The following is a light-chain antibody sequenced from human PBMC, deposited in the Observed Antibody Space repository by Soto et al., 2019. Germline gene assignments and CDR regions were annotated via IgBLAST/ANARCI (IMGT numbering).Light chain of an antibody. CDR2: GAS. V-gene: IGKV3-11*01. Sequence: EIVLTQSPATLSLSPGEGATLSCRASQSVSSYLACNQQKPGQAPGLLMYGASNGASGFQARFSGSGSGTDFALTITSLEPEDSPLYYGHQRTNWPWTFGQGTKVEVK. J-gene: IGKJ1*01. CDR1: QSVSSY. CDR3: HQRTNWPWT.